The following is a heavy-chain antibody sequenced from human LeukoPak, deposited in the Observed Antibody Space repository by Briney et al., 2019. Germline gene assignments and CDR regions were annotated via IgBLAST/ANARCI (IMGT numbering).Heavy chain of an antibody. V-gene: IGHV3-74*01. Sequence: GRSLRLSCAASGFTFSSYDMYWVRQAPGKGPVWVSGIKPDGTYTHYADSVKGRFTISRDDAKNTLHLQMNSLRVEDTAVYYCANYWYPWGQGTMVTVSS. CDR3: ANYWYP. D-gene: IGHD2-8*02. CDR2: IKPDGTYT. J-gene: IGHJ5*02. CDR1: GFTFSSYD.